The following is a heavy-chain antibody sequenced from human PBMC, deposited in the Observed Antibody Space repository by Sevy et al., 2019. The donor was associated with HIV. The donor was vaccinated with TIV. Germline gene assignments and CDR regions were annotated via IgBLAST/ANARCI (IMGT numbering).Heavy chain of an antibody. V-gene: IGHV3-15*01. J-gene: IGHJ4*02. Sequence: GGSLRLSCAASGVTFSNAWMSWVRQAPGKGLEWVGRITSKADDEQTDYSAAVKERVTISRDESKNTLFLKMNSLKTEDTAIYYCATDFRGYSAYDSLDYWGQGTLVTVSS. CDR2: ITSKADDEQT. CDR3: ATDFRGYSAYDSLDY. D-gene: IGHD5-12*01. CDR1: GVTFSNAW.